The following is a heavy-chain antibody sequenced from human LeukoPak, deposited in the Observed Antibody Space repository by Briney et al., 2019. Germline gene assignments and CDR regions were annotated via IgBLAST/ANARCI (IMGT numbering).Heavy chain of an antibody. J-gene: IGHJ4*02. D-gene: IGHD2-2*01. CDR3: AREGVVVPAAPLDY. V-gene: IGHV3-21*01. CDR1: GFTFSSYS. CDR2: ISSSSSYI. Sequence: GGSLRLSCAASGFTFSSYSMNWVRQAPGKGLEWVSSISSSSSYIYYADSVKGRFTISRDNAKNSQYLQMNSLRAEDTAVYYCAREGVVVPAAPLDYRGQGTLVTVSS.